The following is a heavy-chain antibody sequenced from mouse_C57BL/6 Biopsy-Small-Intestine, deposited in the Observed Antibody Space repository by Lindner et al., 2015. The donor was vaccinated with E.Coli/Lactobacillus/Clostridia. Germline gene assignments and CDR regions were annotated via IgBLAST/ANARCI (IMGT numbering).Heavy chain of an antibody. J-gene: IGHJ1*03. V-gene: IGHV10-1*01. D-gene: IGHD1-1*01. CDR1: EFSFNTYA. Sequence: VQLQESGGGLVQPKGSLKLSCAASEFSFNTYAMNWVRQAPGKGLEWVARIRSKSNNYATYYADSVKDRFTISRDDSESMLYLQMNNLKTGDTAMYYCVRDYYGKDWFFDVWGTGTTVTVSS. CDR3: VRDYYGKDWFFDV. CDR2: IRSKSNNYAT.